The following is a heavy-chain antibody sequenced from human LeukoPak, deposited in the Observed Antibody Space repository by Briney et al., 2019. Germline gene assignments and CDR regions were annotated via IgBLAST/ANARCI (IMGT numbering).Heavy chain of an antibody. Sequence: GGSLRLSCAASGFTFSSYGMHWVRQAPGKGLEWVAFIRYDGSNKYYADSVKGRFTISRDNSKNTLYLQMNSLRAEDTAVYYCARDFGDWDILTGYYYYYMDVWGKGTTVTVSS. D-gene: IGHD3-9*01. CDR2: IRYDGSNK. CDR3: ARDFGDWDILTGYYYYYMDV. J-gene: IGHJ6*03. V-gene: IGHV3-30*02. CDR1: GFTFSSYG.